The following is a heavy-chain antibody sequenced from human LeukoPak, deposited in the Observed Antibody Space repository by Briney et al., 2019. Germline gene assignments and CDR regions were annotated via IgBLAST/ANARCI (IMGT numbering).Heavy chain of an antibody. J-gene: IGHJ4*02. CDR1: GFTFSNAW. V-gene: IGHV3-15*01. Sequence: GGSLRLSCAASGFTFSNAWMSWVRQAPGRGLEWEGRIQSKTDGGTPDYAAPVKGRFTISRDDSKNTLYLQMNSLKTEDTAVYYCTSHQRVNYDFLSGYSSTGPDYWGQGTLVTVSS. D-gene: IGHD3-3*01. CDR2: IQSKTDGGTP. CDR3: TSHQRVNYDFLSGYSSTGPDY.